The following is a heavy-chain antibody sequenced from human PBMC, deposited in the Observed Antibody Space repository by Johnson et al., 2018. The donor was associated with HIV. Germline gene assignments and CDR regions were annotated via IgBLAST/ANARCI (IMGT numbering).Heavy chain of an antibody. CDR2: ISYDRGTT. CDR3: ARDGRDLVTRGSFDI. D-gene: IGHD3-9*01. V-gene: IGHV3-30*14. CDR1: SYA. J-gene: IGHJ3*02. Sequence: SYAIHWVRQAPGKGLECVAAISYDRGTTYYSDSVKGRFTISRDNSKNMVYLQMNSLRPEDTAVYYCARDGRDLVTRGSFDIWGQGTMVTVSS.